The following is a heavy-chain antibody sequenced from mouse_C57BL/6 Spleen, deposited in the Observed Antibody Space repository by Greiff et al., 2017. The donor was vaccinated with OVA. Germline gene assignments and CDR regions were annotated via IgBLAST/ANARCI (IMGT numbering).Heavy chain of an antibody. CDR1: DYPFTDTN. CDR3: ANPYYGSSSFDY. V-gene: IGHV1-22*01. D-gene: IGHD1-1*01. J-gene: IGHJ2*01. CDR2: SNPNNGVT. Sequence: VQLQQSGPELVKPGPQVRWPCKPPDYPFTDTNWHWVKQGHGKDHEWIEYSNPNNGVTSYNRKFKGKATLTVTKSSSTAYMELRSLTSEDSAVYYCANPYYGSSSFDYWGQGTTLTVSS.